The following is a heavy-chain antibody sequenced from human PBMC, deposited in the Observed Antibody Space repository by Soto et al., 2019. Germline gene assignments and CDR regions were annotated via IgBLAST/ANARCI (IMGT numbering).Heavy chain of an antibody. V-gene: IGHV1-2*02. CDR2: INPATGAA. Sequence: QLHLVQSGAVVKKPGASVTVSCSASGYPVTAYYMHWVRQAPGRGLEWMGGINPATGAAKYTQTFQGRVPMTREPSTSTVFMELSGLTSEDQAVFFWARGGGVGVAGSAAFDMWGQGTLVTVSS. J-gene: IGHJ3*02. CDR1: GYPVTAYY. CDR3: ARGGGVGVAGSAAFDM. D-gene: IGHD3-3*01.